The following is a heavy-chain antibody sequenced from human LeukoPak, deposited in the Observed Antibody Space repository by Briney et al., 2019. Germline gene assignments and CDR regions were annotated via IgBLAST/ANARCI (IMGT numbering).Heavy chain of an antibody. CDR1: GYTFTSYD. V-gene: IGHV1-8*01. CDR3: ARARFAVVVVAAMFPWFDP. D-gene: IGHD2-15*01. Sequence: ASVKVSCKASGYTFTSYDINWVRQATGQGLEWMGWTNPNSGNTGYAQKFQGRVTMTRNTSISTAYMELSSLRSEDTAVYYCARARFAVVVVAAMFPWFDPWGQGTLVTVSS. CDR2: TNPNSGNT. J-gene: IGHJ5*02.